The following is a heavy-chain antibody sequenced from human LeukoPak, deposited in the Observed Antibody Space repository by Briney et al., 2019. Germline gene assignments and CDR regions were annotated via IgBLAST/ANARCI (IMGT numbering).Heavy chain of an antibody. V-gene: IGHV3-66*02. CDR2: IYSGGST. CDR1: GFTVSSNY. Sequence: GGSLRLSCAASGFTVSSNYMSWVRQAPGKGLEWVSVIYSGGSTYYADSVKGRFTISRDNSKNTLYLQMNSLRAEDTAVYYCARDTYYYDSGGYFDAFDIWGQGTMVTVSS. D-gene: IGHD3-22*01. J-gene: IGHJ3*02. CDR3: ARDTYYYDSGGYFDAFDI.